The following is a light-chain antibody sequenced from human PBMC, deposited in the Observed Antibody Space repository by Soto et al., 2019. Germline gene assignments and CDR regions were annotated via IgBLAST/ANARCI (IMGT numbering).Light chain of an antibody. CDR2: DAS. CDR3: HHDSDWPIT. J-gene: IGKJ5*01. Sequence: EIVLTQSPDTLSEFPCDRVTLSRMASQSVSRKVAWYQQKPGQAPRLCIYDASTRATGLPARFSGSGSGTEFTLTISSLQTEDFAVYYCHHDSDWPITFGQGTRLEIK. V-gene: IGKV3D-15*01. CDR1: QSVSRK.